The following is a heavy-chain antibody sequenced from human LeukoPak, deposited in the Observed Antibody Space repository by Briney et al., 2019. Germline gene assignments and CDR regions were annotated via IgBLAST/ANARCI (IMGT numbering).Heavy chain of an antibody. D-gene: IGHD3-9*01. V-gene: IGHV3-48*01. J-gene: IGHJ3*02. CDR1: GFTFSSNS. Sequence: GGSLRLSCAASGFTFSSNSMNWVRQAPGKGLEWVSYISTSSITIKYADAVKGRFTISRDNDKNSVYLQMNSLRAEDTAVYYCARDPDMTGDAFDIWGQGTMVTVSS. CDR2: ISTSSITI. CDR3: ARDPDMTGDAFDI.